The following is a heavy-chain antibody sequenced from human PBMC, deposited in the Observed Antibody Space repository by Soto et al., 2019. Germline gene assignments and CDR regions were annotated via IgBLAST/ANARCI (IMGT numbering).Heavy chain of an antibody. CDR3: ARVSQLNPYSSSWKDY. Sequence: SETLSLTCAVYGGSFSGYYWSWIRQPPGKGLEWIGEINHSGSTNYNPSLKSRVTISVDTSKNQFSLKLSSVTAADTAVYYCARVSQLNPYSSSWKDYWGQGTLVTVSS. CDR2: INHSGST. D-gene: IGHD6-13*01. V-gene: IGHV4-34*01. CDR1: GGSFSGYY. J-gene: IGHJ4*02.